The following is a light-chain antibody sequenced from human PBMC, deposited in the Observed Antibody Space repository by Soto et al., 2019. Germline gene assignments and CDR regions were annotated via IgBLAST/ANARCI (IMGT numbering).Light chain of an antibody. V-gene: IGLV2-14*01. Sequence: QSALTQPASVSGSPRQSITISCTGTSSDVGGYNYVSWYQHHPGRAPQLIIYEVDNRTSGVSNRFSGSKSGNTASLTISGLQAEDEADYYCLSYTSISSFVVFGGGTKLTVL. J-gene: IGLJ2*01. CDR3: LSYTSISSFVV. CDR2: EVD. CDR1: SSDVGGYNY.